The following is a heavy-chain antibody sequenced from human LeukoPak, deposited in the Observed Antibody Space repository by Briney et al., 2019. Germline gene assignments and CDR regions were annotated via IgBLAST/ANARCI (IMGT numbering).Heavy chain of an antibody. J-gene: IGHJ6*02. D-gene: IGHD6-13*01. CDR1: GFTFSSYA. CDR3: ARGSSSSSWYYVSAWDYYYGMDV. Sequence: GGSQRLSCAASGFTFSSYAMHWVRQAPGKGLEWVAVIWYDGSNKYYADSVKGRFTISRDNSKNTLYLQMNSLRAEDTAVYYCARGSSSSSWYYVSAWDYYYGMDVWGQGTTVTVSS. V-gene: IGHV3-33*08. CDR2: IWYDGSNK.